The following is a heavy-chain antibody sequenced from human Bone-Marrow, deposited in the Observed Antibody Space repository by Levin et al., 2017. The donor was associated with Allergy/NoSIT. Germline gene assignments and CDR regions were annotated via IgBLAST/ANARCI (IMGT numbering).Heavy chain of an antibody. Sequence: PGGSLRLSCAASGFTFSNYGMHWVRQAPGKGLQWVAIISFDGSNQYYADSVKGRFTISRDDSKNTLYLQMNSLRAEDTAVYYCARESASATDFWGQGTLVTVSS. CDR1: GFTFSNYG. CDR3: ARESASATDF. CDR2: ISFDGSNQ. V-gene: IGHV3-30*03. J-gene: IGHJ4*02.